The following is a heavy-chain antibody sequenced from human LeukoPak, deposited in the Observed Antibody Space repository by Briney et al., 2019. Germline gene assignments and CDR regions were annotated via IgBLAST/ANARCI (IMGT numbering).Heavy chain of an antibody. V-gene: IGHV3-74*01. CDR2: INSDGINT. D-gene: IGHD3-22*01. CDR1: GFTFSNYW. CDR3: ARVVYYYDSSGYPGAFDI. J-gene: IGHJ3*02. Sequence: GGSLRLSCAASGFTFSNYWMHWVRHAPGKGLVWVSRINSDGINTSYADSVKGRFTISRDNAKNTLNLQMNSLRAEDTAVYYCARVVYYYDSSGYPGAFDIWGQGTMVTVSS.